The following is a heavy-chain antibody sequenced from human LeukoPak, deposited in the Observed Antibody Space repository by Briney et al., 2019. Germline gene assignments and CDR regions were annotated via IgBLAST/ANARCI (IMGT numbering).Heavy chain of an antibody. CDR2: INTNSGGT. D-gene: IGHD3-10*01. CDR1: GYTFTGYY. V-gene: IGHV1-2*06. CDR3: ARVLGVRGVERHFDY. J-gene: IGHJ4*02. Sequence: ASVKVSCKASGYTFTGYYMHWVRQAPGQGLEWMGRINTNSGGTNYAQKFQGRVTMTRDTSISTAYMELSRLRSDDTAVYYCARVLGVRGVERHFDYWGQGTLVTVSS.